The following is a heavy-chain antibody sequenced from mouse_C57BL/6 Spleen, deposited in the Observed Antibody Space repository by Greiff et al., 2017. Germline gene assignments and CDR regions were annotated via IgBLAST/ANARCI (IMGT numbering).Heavy chain of an antibody. CDR2: INPSSGYT. V-gene: IGHV1-7*01. CDR1: GYTFTSYW. D-gene: IGHD2-4*01. CDR3: ARCYDYDSCYAMDY. Sequence: VQLQQSGAELAKPGASVTLSCKASGYTFTSYWMHWVKQRPGQGLAWIGYINPSSGYTTYNQKFKDKATLTADKSSSTAYVQLSSLTYEDSAVYYCARCYDYDSCYAMDYWGQGTSVTVSS. J-gene: IGHJ4*01.